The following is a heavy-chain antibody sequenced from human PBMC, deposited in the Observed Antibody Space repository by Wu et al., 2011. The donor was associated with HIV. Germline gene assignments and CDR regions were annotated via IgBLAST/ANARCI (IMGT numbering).Heavy chain of an antibody. CDR2: IIPKFGTT. V-gene: IGHV1-69*05. D-gene: IGHD3-10*01. J-gene: IGHJ4*02. CDR1: GGTFSNSA. CDR3: AGARVRGVTPHHFHY. Sequence: QVQLVQSGAEVKKPGSSVKVSCKASGGTFSNSALGWVRQAPGHGLEWMGGIIPKFGTTNYAQKFQGRISMSTDESTNTAYMELRHLTSNDTAVYFCAGARVRGVTPHHFHYWGQGTLVIVSS.